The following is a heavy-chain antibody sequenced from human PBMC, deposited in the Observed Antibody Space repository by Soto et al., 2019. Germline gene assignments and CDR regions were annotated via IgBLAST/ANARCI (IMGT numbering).Heavy chain of an antibody. V-gene: IGHV3-30*18. D-gene: IGHD3-22*01. CDR1: GFTFSSYG. CDR3: AKDLYYYDSSGSDFDY. Sequence: GGSLRLSCAASGFTFSSYGMHWVRQAPGKGLEWVAVISYDGSNKYYADSVKGRFTISRDNSKNTLYLQMNSLRAEDTAVYYCAKDLYYYDSSGSDFDYWGQGTLVTVSS. J-gene: IGHJ4*02. CDR2: ISYDGSNK.